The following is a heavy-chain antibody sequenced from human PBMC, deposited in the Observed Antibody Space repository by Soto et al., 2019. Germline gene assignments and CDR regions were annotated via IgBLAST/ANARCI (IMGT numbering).Heavy chain of an antibody. J-gene: IGHJ4*02. CDR1: GFTFSSYG. Sequence: GGSLRLSCAASGFTFSSYGMHWVRQAPGKGLEWVAVISYDGSNKYYADSVKGRFTISRDNSKNTLYLQMNSLRAEDTAVYYCARFSGYPNYYFDYWGQGTLVTVSS. V-gene: IGHV3-30*03. D-gene: IGHD5-18*01. CDR2: ISYDGSNK. CDR3: ARFSGYPNYYFDY.